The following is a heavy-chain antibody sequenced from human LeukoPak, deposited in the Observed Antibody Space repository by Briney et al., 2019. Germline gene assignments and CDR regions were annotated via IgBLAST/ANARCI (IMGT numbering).Heavy chain of an antibody. J-gene: IGHJ4*02. Sequence: GASVKVSCKASGYTFTGYYLYWVRQAPGQGLEWMGWISTYNGNTNYAQKLQGRVTMTTDTSTSTAYMELRSLRSDDTAVYYCAREGAHPSGSYYRYYFDYWGQGSQVTVSS. CDR3: AREGAHPSGSYYRYYFDY. V-gene: IGHV1-18*04. D-gene: IGHD1-26*01. CDR1: GYTFTGYY. CDR2: ISTYNGNT.